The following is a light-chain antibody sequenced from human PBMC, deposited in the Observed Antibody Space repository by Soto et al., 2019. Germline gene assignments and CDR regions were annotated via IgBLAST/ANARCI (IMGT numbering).Light chain of an antibody. J-gene: IGLJ2*01. Sequence: QSALTQPRSVSGSPGQSVTISCIGTTSNFATYNYVSWYQQHPGKAPKLMIYDVTKRPSGVPDRFSGSKSGNTASLTISGLQAEDEADYYCSSYTGSPVLFGGGTKPTVL. CDR2: DVT. V-gene: IGLV2-11*01. CDR3: SSYTGSPVL. CDR1: TSNFATYNY.